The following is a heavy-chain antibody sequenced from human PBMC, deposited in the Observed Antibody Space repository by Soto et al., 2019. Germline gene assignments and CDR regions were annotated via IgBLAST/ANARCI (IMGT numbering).Heavy chain of an antibody. CDR2: LNSHDGLT. Sequence: PGGSLRLSCAASGFTFNSYDMNWVRQAPGKGLEWVSSLNSHDGLTHYADSVKGRFAISGDNARNSLYLQMNSLRVEDTAVYYCTRGGYNEGGFDYWGQGALVTVSS. CDR1: GFTFNSYD. CDR3: TRGGYNEGGFDY. V-gene: IGHV3-21*01. D-gene: IGHD5-12*01. J-gene: IGHJ4*02.